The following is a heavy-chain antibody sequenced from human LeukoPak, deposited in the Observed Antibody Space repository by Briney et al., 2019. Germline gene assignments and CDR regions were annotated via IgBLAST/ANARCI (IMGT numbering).Heavy chain of an antibody. Sequence: SETLSLTCAVSGGSFSGHYWNWIRQSPGKGLEWLGEVNHRGSTNYNPSLQSQASISVDRFKNQVSLNLRSVTAADTAVYYCARGGTFVRIVERVARRWIDAWGPGALVAVSS. V-gene: IGHV4-34*01. CDR3: ARGGTFVRIVERVARRWIDA. CDR1: GGSFSGHY. D-gene: IGHD1-1*01. J-gene: IGHJ5*02. CDR2: VNHRGST.